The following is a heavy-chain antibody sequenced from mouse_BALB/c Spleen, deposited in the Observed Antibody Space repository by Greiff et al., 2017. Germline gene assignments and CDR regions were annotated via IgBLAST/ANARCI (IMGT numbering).Heavy chain of an antibody. CDR2: ISSGGSYT. J-gene: IGHJ4*01. Sequence: EVQLQESGGDLVKPGGSLKLSCAASGFTFSSYGMSWVRQTPDKRLEWVATISSGGSYTYYPDSVKGRFTISRDNAKNTLYLQMSSLKSEDTAMYYCARHDDYYAMDYWGQGTSVTVSS. CDR3: ARHDDYYAMDY. V-gene: IGHV5-6*01. CDR1: GFTFSSYG.